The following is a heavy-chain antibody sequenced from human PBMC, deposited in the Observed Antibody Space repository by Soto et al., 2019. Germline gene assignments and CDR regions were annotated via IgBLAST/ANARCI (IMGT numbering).Heavy chain of an antibody. V-gene: IGHV4-39*01. CDR3: GSLTYYDVLAGGGLFDF. CDR2: IYYSGST. J-gene: IGHJ4*02. D-gene: IGHD3-9*01. CDR1: GGSISSSSYY. Sequence: SETLSLTCTVSGGSISSSSYYWGWVRQPPGKGLEWIANIYYSGSTYYNPSLKSRVTISADTSKKQFSLKLSSVTAADTAVYYCGSLTYYDVLAGGGLFDFWGQGTLVTVSS.